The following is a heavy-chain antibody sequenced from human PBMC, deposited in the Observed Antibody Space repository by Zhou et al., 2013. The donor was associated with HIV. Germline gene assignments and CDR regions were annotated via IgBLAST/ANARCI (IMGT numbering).Heavy chain of an antibody. Sequence: QVQLVQSGAEVKKPGASVKVSCKASGYTFTSYGISWVRQAPGQGLEWMGWISAYNGNTNYAQKFQGRVTITADESTSTAYMELSSLRSEDTAVYYCARETSITIFGVVSNWFDPWGQGNPGSPSPQ. CDR2: ISAYNGNT. V-gene: IGHV1-18*01. D-gene: IGHD3-3*01. J-gene: IGHJ5*02. CDR3: ARETSITIFGVVSNWFDP. CDR1: GYTFTSYG.